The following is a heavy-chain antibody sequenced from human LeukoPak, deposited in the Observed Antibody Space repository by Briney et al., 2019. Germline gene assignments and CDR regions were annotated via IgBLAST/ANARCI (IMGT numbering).Heavy chain of an antibody. Sequence: ASVKVSCKASGYTFTSYGISWVRQAPGQGLEWMGWISAYNGNTNYAQKLQGRVTMTTDTSTSTAYMELRSLRSDDTAVYYCARARVIMITFGGVIVNWFDPRRQGTLVTVSS. CDR3: ARARVIMITFGGVIVNWFDP. D-gene: IGHD3-16*02. J-gene: IGHJ5*02. CDR2: ISAYNGNT. V-gene: IGHV1-18*01. CDR1: GYTFTSYG.